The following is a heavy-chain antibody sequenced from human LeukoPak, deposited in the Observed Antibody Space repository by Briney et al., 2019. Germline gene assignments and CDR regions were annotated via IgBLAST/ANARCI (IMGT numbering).Heavy chain of an antibody. D-gene: IGHD2-15*01. J-gene: IGHJ4*02. Sequence: GGSLRLSCAVSGLNFKFYAMSWVRQAPGKGLEWVSTFSGSGGSTYYADSVKGRFSISRDNSKNTLYLQMNSLRAEDTAAYYCARSGLNRFDYWGQGTLVTVSS. CDR3: ARSGLNRFDY. V-gene: IGHV3-23*01. CDR1: GLNFKFYA. CDR2: FSGSGGST.